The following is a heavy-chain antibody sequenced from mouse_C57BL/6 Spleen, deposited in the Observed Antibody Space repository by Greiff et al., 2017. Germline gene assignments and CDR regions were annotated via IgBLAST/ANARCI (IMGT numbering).Heavy chain of an antibody. CDR3: ARGGGYEDY. Sequence: QVQLKQPGAELVMPGASVKLSCKASGYTFTSYWMHWVKQRPGQGLEWIGEIDPSDSYTNYNQKFKGKSTLTVDKSSSTAYMQLSSLTSEDSAVYYCARGGGYEDYWGQGTTLTVSS. CDR2: IDPSDSYT. D-gene: IGHD3-1*01. J-gene: IGHJ2*01. V-gene: IGHV1-69*01. CDR1: GYTFTSYW.